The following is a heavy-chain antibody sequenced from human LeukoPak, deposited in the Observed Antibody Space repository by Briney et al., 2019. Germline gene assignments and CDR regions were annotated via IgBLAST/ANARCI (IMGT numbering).Heavy chain of an antibody. CDR2: ISSSSSYI. CDR3: AKNYYDSSGLFDY. V-gene: IGHV3-21*01. Sequence: GGSLRRSCAASGFTFNSYSMNWVRQAPGKGLEWVSSISSSSSYIYYADSVKGRFTISRDNAKNSLHLQMNSLRAEDTAVYYCAKNYYDSSGLFDYWGQGTLVIVSS. D-gene: IGHD3-22*01. J-gene: IGHJ4*02. CDR1: GFTFNSYS.